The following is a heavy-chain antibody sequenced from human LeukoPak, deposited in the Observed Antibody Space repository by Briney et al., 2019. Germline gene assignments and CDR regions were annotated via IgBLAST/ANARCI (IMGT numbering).Heavy chain of an antibody. CDR1: GFTFSSYG. V-gene: IGHV3-30*02. CDR3: AKDMTAGRDSSGWYFDY. J-gene: IGHJ4*02. CDR2: IRYDGSNK. Sequence: PGGSLRLSCAASGFTFSSYGMHWVRQAPGKGLEWVAFIRYDGSNKYYADSVKGRFTISRDNSKNTLYLQMNSLRAEDTAVYYCAKDMTAGRDSSGWYFDYWGQETLVTVSS. D-gene: IGHD6-19*01.